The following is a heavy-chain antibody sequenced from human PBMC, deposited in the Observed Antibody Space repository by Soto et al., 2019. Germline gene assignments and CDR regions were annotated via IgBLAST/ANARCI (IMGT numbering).Heavy chain of an antibody. V-gene: IGHV3-73*01. D-gene: IGHD3-16*01. CDR2: IRSKANSYAT. Sequence: PGGSLRLSCAASGFTFSGSAMHWVRQASGKGLERVGRIRSKANSYATAYAASVKGRFTISRDDSKNTAYLQMNSLKTEDTAVYYCTRLQGEDGPLHYYMDVWGKGTTVTVSS. J-gene: IGHJ6*03. CDR1: GFTFSGSA. CDR3: TRLQGEDGPLHYYMDV.